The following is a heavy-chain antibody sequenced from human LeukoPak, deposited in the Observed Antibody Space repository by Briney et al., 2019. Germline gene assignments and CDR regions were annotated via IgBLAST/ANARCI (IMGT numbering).Heavy chain of an antibody. CDR2: INIDGSSI. V-gene: IGHV3-74*01. Sequence: GGSLRLSCAATGFTINNFWMHWVRQAPGKGLVWVSRINIDGSSISYADSVKGRFTISRDNSKNTLYLQMNSLRAEDTAVYYCAKPPWGPTYRYYFDYWGQGTLVTVSS. D-gene: IGHD1-14*01. CDR3: AKPPWGPTYRYYFDY. CDR1: GFTINNFW. J-gene: IGHJ4*02.